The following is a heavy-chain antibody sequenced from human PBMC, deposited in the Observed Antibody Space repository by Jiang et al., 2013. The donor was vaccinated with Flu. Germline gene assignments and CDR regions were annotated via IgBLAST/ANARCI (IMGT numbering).Heavy chain of an antibody. J-gene: IGHJ3*02. CDR2: INAGNGNT. D-gene: IGHD6-6*01. CDR1: GYTFTNYA. V-gene: IGHV1-3*01. CDR3: ARRGLYSSSSGSAFDI. Sequence: CKASGYTFTNYAMHWVRQAPGQRLEWMGWINAGNGNTKYSQKFQGRVTITRDTSASTAYMELSSLRSEDTAVYYCARRGLYSSSSGSAFDIWGQGTMVTVSS.